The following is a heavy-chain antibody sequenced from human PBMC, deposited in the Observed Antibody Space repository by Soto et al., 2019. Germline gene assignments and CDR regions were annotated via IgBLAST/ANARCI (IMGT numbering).Heavy chain of an antibody. D-gene: IGHD3-10*01. CDR2: IIPIVATP. V-gene: IGHV1-69*01. CDR3: ARDRDDYGSGNYYNRIDF. Sequence: QVQLVQSGAEVKKPGSSVKVSCTASGGIFSTYAISWLRQAPGQGLEWMGGIIPIVATPNYAQRFQGRVTITADESTSTPYMELSRLRSEDTAVYYCARDRDDYGSGNYYNRIDFWGQGTLVTVSS. CDR1: GGIFSTYA. J-gene: IGHJ4*02.